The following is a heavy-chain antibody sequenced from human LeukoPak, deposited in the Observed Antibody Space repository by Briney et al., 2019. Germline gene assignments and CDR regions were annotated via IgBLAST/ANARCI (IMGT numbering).Heavy chain of an antibody. CDR3: ARDDIVGATTYPDY. CDR1: GYTFTGYY. CDR2: INPNSGGT. V-gene: IGHV1-2*02. J-gene: IGHJ4*02. D-gene: IGHD1-26*01. Sequence: ASVKVSCKASGYTFTGYYMHWVRQAPGQGLEWMGWINPNSGGTNYAQKFQGRVTMTRDTSISTAYMELSRLRSDDTAVYYCARDDIVGATTYPDYWGQGTLVTVSS.